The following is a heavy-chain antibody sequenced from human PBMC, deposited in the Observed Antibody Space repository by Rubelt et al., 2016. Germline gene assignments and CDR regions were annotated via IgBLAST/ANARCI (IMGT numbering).Heavy chain of an antibody. V-gene: IGHV4-59*01. J-gene: IGHJ4*02. D-gene: IGHD1-26*01. CDR3: ARDPSSGTYDY. CDR2: IYYSGTT. CDR1: GGSISSYY. Sequence: QVLLQESGPGLVKPSETLSLTCAVYGGSISSYYWNWIRQPPGKGLEWIGYIYYSGTTNYNPSLKSRVTISGDTSKNQFSLKLRSVTAADTAVYFCARDPSSGTYDYWGQGTLVTVSS.